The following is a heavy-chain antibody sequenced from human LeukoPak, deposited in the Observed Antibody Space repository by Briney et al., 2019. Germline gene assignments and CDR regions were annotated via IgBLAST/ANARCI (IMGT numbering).Heavy chain of an antibody. Sequence: GGSLRLSCAASGFTFSSYEMNWVRQAPGKGLEWVSYISSWGSTKYYADSVTGRFTISRDNAKNSLYLQMNSLRGEDTAVYYCGRDHIAAERLVDYWGQGTLVTVSS. V-gene: IGHV3-48*03. J-gene: IGHJ4*02. CDR1: GFTFSSYE. CDR2: ISSWGSTK. CDR3: GRDHIAAERLVDY. D-gene: IGHD6-13*01.